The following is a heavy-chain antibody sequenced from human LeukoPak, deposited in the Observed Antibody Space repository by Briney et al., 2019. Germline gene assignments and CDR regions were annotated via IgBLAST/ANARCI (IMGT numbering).Heavy chain of an antibody. CDR1: GGSISSGDYY. J-gene: IGHJ4*02. V-gene: IGHV4-30-4*01. D-gene: IGHD3-22*01. Sequence: SQTLSLTCTVSGGSISSGDYYWSWIRQPPGKGLEWIGYIYYSGSTYYNPSLKSRVTISVDTSKNQFSLKLSSVTAADTAVYYCARRGYYYDSSHYYYFDYWGQGTLVTVSS. CDR3: ARRGYYYDSSHYYYFDY. CDR2: IYYSGST.